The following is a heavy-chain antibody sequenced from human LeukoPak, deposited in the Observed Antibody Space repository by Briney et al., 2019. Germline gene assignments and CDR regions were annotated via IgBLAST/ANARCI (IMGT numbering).Heavy chain of an antibody. J-gene: IGHJ1*01. CDR1: GFTFSSYA. D-gene: IGHD1-26*01. V-gene: IGHV3-23*01. CDR2: ISGSGGST. Sequence: PGGSLRLSCAASGFTFSSYAMSWVRQAPGKGLEWVSAISGSGGSTYYADSVKGRFTISRDNSKNTLYLQMNSLRAEDTAVYYCAKDRILWELAEYFQHWGQGTLSPSPQ. CDR3: AKDRILWELAEYFQH.